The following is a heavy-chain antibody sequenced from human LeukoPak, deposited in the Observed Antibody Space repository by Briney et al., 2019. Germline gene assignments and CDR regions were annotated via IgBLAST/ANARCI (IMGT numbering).Heavy chain of an antibody. CDR3: ANLLYYYDSSGFDY. Sequence: GGSLRLSCAASGFTFSSYAMHWVRQAPGKGLEWVAVISYDGSNKYYADSVKGRFTISRDNSKNTLYLQMNSLRAEDTAVYYCANLLYYYDSSGFDYWGQGTLVTVSS. CDR2: ISYDGSNK. D-gene: IGHD3-22*01. CDR1: GFTFSSYA. J-gene: IGHJ4*02. V-gene: IGHV3-30-3*01.